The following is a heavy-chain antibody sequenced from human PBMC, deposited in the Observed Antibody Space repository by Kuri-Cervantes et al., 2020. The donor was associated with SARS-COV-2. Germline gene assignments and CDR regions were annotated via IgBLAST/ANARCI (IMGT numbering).Heavy chain of an antibody. V-gene: IGHV3-21*01. CDR2: IISSSSYI. CDR1: GFTFSSYS. Sequence: GGSLRLSCAASGFTFSSYSMNWVRQAPGKGLEWVSSIISSSSYIYYADSVKGRFTISRDNAKNSLYLQMNSLRAEDTAVYYCARGGSTDYDFWSGYYRGWNWFDPWGQGTLVTISS. D-gene: IGHD3-3*01. CDR3: ARGGSTDYDFWSGYYRGWNWFDP. J-gene: IGHJ5*02.